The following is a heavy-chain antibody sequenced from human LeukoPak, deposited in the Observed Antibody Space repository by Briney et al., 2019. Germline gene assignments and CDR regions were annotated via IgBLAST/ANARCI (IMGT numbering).Heavy chain of an antibody. CDR3: ARGFSSGWYGGDAFDI. D-gene: IGHD6-19*01. J-gene: IGHJ3*02. CDR2: IWYDGSNK. CDR1: GFTFSSYD. Sequence: PGGSLRLSCAASGFTFSSYDIHWVRQAPGKGLEGVAVIWYDGSNKYYADSVKGRFTISRDNSKNTLYLQMNSLRAEDTAMYYCARGFSSGWYGGDAFDIWGQGTMVTVSS. V-gene: IGHV3-33*01.